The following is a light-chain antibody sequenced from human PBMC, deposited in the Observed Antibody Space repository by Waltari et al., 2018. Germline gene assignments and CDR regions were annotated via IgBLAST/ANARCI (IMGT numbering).Light chain of an antibody. Sequence: EIVLTQSPGTLSLSPGERATLSCRASQRVSRALAWYQQNPDQAPRLLIYGASNRATGIPDRFSGSGSGTDFSLIISRLEPEDFAVYYCQHYVSLPVTFGQGTKVEIK. CDR2: GAS. CDR3: QHYVSLPVT. V-gene: IGKV3-20*01. CDR1: QRVSRA. J-gene: IGKJ1*01.